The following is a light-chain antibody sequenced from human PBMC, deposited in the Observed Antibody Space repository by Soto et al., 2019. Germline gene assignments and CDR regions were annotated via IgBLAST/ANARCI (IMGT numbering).Light chain of an antibody. CDR1: QSVSSSY. CDR2: GTS. V-gene: IGKV3-20*01. Sequence: VVTQSPGTLSLSPGERATLSCRASQSVSSSYLVWHQQRPGQPPRLLIYGTSNRAAGIPDRFTGTGSGTDFTLTIYRLEPEDSAVYYCQQYGSSALTFGGGTKV. CDR3: QQYGSSALT. J-gene: IGKJ4*01.